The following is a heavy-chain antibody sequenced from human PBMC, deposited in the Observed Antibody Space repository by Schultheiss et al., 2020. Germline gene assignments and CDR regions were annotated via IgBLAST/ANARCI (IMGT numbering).Heavy chain of an antibody. J-gene: IGHJ6*04. CDR2: IYYSGST. Sequence: SATLSLTCTVSGGSISSSSYYWGWIRQPPGKGLEWIGSIYYSGSTYYNPSLKSRVTISVDTSKNQFSLKLSSVTAADTAVYYCARDFYYGSGSYRTEKTYYYDDGMDVGGKGTTVTGSA. V-gene: IGHV4-39*02. CDR3: ARDFYYGSGSYRTEKTYYYDDGMDV. D-gene: IGHD3-10*01. CDR1: GGSISSSSYY.